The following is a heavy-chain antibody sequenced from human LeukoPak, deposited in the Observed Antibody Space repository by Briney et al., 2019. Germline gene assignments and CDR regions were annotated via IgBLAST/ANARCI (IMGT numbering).Heavy chain of an antibody. CDR2: ISGCGAST. J-gene: IGHJ4*02. CDR1: GFTFSSYA. V-gene: IGHV3-23*01. Sequence: GGSLRLSCAASGFTFSSYAMSWVRQAPGKGLEWVSAISGCGASTYYADSVKGRFTISRDNSKNTLYLQMNSLRAEDTAVYYCANSGSLATYFDYWGQGTLVTVSS. D-gene: IGHD5-12*01. CDR3: ANSGSLATYFDY.